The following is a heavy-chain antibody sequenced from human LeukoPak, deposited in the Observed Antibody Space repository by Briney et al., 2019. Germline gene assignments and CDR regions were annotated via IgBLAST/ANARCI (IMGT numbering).Heavy chain of an antibody. D-gene: IGHD1-7*01. CDR2: ISSNGDAT. J-gene: IGHJ4*02. CDR3: VRVGNYREFDY. CDR1: GFTFSNYA. Sequence: PGGSRRLSCAASGFTFSNYALHWVRQAPGKGLDYVSAISSNGDATFYANSVKGRFTISRDNSKNTLYLQMGSLRAEDMAVYYCVRVGNYREFDYWGQGTLVTVSS. V-gene: IGHV3-64*01.